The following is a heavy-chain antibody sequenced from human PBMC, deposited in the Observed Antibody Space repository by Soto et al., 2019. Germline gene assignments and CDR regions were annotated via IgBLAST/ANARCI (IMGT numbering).Heavy chain of an antibody. CDR3: ARDLLGRPYYYGMDV. D-gene: IGHD1-26*01. CDR2: IYSSGDT. Sequence: SLRLSCAASGFTVSSNYMSWVRQAPGKGLEWVSVIYSSGDTYYADSVKGRFAISRDNSKNTLYLQMNSLRAEDTAVYYCARDLLGRPYYYGMDVWGQGTTVTVSS. V-gene: IGHV3-53*01. J-gene: IGHJ6*02. CDR1: GFTVSSNY.